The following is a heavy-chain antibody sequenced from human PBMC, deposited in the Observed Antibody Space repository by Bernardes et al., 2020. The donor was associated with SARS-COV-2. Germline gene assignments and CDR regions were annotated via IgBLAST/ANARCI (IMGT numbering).Heavy chain of an antibody. CDR1: GFTFSYYD. CDR3: ARGRLNDPNKWGRQGYFFDY. Sequence: GGSLRLCCVASGFTFSYYDMHWVRQSPGKGLEWVALIGTNGDTYYGDSVKGRFTIPTENARNSLFLQMNSLTAGDTAIYFCARGRLNDPNKWGRQGYFFDYWGQGTPVTVSS. D-gene: IGHD7-27*01. CDR2: IGTNGDT. V-gene: IGHV3-13*01. J-gene: IGHJ4*02.